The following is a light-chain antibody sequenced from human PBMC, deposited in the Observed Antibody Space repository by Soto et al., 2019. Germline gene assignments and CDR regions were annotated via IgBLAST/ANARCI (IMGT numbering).Light chain of an antibody. Sequence: EIVLTQSPGTLSLSPGERATLSCRASQSVSYYLAWYQQKPGQAPRLLIYDASNRATGIPARFSGSGSGTDFTLTISSLEPEDFAVYYCQQRRTFGQGTKVDI. CDR1: QSVSYY. J-gene: IGKJ1*01. CDR3: QQRRT. CDR2: DAS. V-gene: IGKV3-11*01.